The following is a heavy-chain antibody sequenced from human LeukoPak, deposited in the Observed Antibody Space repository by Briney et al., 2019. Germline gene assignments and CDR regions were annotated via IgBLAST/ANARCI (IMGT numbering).Heavy chain of an antibody. D-gene: IGHD1-26*01. Sequence: GGSLTLSCAASGFTLNSYWMSWVRQAPGRGLEWVANIKQDGSEKYYVDSVKGRFTISRDNAKNSLYLQMNSLRDEDTAVYYCARWESGSYLIFDYWGQGALVTVSS. CDR3: ARWESGSYLIFDY. V-gene: IGHV3-7*01. CDR2: IKQDGSEK. J-gene: IGHJ4*02. CDR1: GFTLNSYW.